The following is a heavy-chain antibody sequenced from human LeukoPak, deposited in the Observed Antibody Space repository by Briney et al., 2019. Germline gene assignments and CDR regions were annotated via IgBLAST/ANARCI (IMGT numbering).Heavy chain of an antibody. J-gene: IGHJ4*02. Sequence: PGGSLRLSCAASGFTFSSYSMNWVRQAPGKGLEWVSSISSSSSYIYYADSVKGRFTISRGNAKNSLYLQMNSLRAEDTAVYYCATHPGDSWFGYLQLWGQGTLVTVSS. CDR1: GFTFSSYS. V-gene: IGHV3-21*01. CDR2: ISSSSSYI. CDR3: ATHPGDSWFGYLQL. D-gene: IGHD3-10*01.